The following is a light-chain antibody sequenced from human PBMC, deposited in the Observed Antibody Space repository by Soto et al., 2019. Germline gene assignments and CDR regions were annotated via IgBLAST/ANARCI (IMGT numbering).Light chain of an antibody. Sequence: DIQMTQSPSTLSASVGDRVTITFRASQSISSWLAWYQQKPGKAPKFLIYDASSLESGVPSRFSGSGSGTEFTLTISSLQPDDFATYYCQQYDSVLGTFGPGTKVDIK. J-gene: IGKJ1*01. CDR2: DAS. CDR3: QQYDSVLGT. CDR1: QSISSW. V-gene: IGKV1-5*01.